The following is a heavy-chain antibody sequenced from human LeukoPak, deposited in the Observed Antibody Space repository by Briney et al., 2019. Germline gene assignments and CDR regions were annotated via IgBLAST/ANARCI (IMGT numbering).Heavy chain of an antibody. CDR3: AKEYDSGGYGAYFDY. J-gene: IGHJ4*02. V-gene: IGHV3-30*18. CDR2: ISFDGGTK. D-gene: IGHD3-10*01. CDR1: KFTFSNYG. Sequence: GVSLRLSCTASKFTFSNYGMQWVRQAPGKGLEWVAVISFDGGTKYYADSVKGRFTLSRDNSRNTLDLQMNSLGPEDTAVYYCAKEYDSGGYGAYFDYWGQGTLVTVSS.